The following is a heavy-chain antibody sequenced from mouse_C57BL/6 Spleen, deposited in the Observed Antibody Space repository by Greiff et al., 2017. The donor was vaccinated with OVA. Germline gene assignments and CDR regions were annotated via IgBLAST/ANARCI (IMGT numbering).Heavy chain of an antibody. Sequence: VKLQQPGAELVMPGASVKLSCKASGYTFTSYWMHWVKQRPGQGLEWIGEIDPSDSYTNYNQKFKGKSTLTVDKSSSTAYMQLSSLTSEDSAVYYCLITTVVATDYAMDYWGQGTSVTVSS. CDR1: GYTFTSYW. V-gene: IGHV1-69*01. D-gene: IGHD1-1*01. CDR2: IDPSDSYT. J-gene: IGHJ4*01. CDR3: LITTVVATDYAMDY.